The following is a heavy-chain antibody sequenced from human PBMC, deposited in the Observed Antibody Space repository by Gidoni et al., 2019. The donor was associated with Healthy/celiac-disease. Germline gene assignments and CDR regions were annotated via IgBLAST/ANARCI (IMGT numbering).Heavy chain of an antibody. Sequence: QVQLQQWGAGLLKPSETLSLTCAVYGGSFSGYYWSWIRQPPGKGLEWIGEINHSGSTNYNPSLKSRVTISVDTSKNQFSLKLSSVTAADTAVYYCARGRRGYSYGNYYYYGMDVWGQGTTVTVSS. V-gene: IGHV4-34*01. CDR1: GGSFSGYY. CDR2: INHSGST. J-gene: IGHJ6*02. D-gene: IGHD5-18*01. CDR3: ARGRRGYSYGNYYYYGMDV.